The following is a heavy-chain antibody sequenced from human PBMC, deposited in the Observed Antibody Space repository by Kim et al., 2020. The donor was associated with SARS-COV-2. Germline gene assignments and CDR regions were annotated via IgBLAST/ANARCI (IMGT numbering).Heavy chain of an antibody. J-gene: IGHJ4*02. Sequence: GGSLRLSCAASGFTFGDYAMFWVRQAPGKGLEWVSLISGTGSSIYYADSVKGRFSISRDNSKNSLYLQMNSLTTADTALYYCAKAGPNWNDVLIHYWGQG. V-gene: IGHV3-43*02. CDR3: AKAGPNWNDVLIHY. CDR1: GFTFGDYA. D-gene: IGHD1-20*01. CDR2: ISGTGSSI.